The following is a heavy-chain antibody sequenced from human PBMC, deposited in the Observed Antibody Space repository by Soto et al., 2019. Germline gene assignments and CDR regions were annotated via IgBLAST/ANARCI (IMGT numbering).Heavy chain of an antibody. CDR3: ARHFIYDVFDY. Sequence: SETLSLTCTVSGGSISSYYWSWIRQPPGKGLEWIGYIYYSGSTNYNPSLKSRVTISVDTSKNQFSLKLSSVTAADTAVYYCARHFIYDVFDYWGQGTLVTVSS. CDR1: GGSISSYY. V-gene: IGHV4-59*01. J-gene: IGHJ4*02. CDR2: IYYSGST. D-gene: IGHD3-3*01.